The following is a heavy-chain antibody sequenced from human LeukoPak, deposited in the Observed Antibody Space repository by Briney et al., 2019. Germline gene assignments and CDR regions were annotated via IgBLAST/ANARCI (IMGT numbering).Heavy chain of an antibody. CDR3: AREGGPYRPLDY. CDR1: GGSITNTNY. J-gene: IGHJ4*01. V-gene: IGHV4-4*02. CDR2: VNLQGST. Sequence: SGTLSLTCGVSGGSITNTNYWTWVRQPPGKGLEWIGEVNLQGSTNYNPSLMGRVAISVDTSENHISLQLTSVTAADTAVYYCAREGGPYRPLDYSGHGTLVTVSS.